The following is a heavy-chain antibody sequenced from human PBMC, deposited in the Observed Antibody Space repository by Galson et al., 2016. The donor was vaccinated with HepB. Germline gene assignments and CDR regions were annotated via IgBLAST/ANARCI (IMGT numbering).Heavy chain of an antibody. J-gene: IGHJ6*02. CDR2: MFYRGAT. Sequence: SETLSLTCTVSGGSISGHYWSWIRQPPGKGLEWIGYMFYRGATNYNPSLRSRVTISIDTSKKQFSRRLTCGTAVDTAVYFCAREGYYSASSGFHEAYGLDVWGQGTTVTVSS. D-gene: IGHD3-22*01. CDR1: GGSISGHY. V-gene: IGHV4-59*11. CDR3: AREGYYSASSGFHEAYGLDV.